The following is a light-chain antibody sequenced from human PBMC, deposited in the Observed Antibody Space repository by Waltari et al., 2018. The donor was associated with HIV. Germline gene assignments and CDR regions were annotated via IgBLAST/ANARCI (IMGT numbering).Light chain of an antibody. CDR1: QNIRRD. CDR2: AAS. CDR3: LQDDSFPLT. V-gene: IGKV1-6*01. Sequence: AIQMTQSPPSLSASVGDRVTITCRASQNIRRDLGWYQQKPGKAPKLLIYAASTLQTGVSSRFRGGGSGTEFTLTINGLQSEDSATYYRLQDDSFPLTFGPGTKVDLK. J-gene: IGKJ3*01.